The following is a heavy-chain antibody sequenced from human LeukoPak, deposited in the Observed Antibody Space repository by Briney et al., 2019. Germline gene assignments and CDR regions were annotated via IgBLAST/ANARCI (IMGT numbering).Heavy chain of an antibody. Sequence: GGSLRLSCAASGFTFSSYSMNWVRQAPGKGLEWVSYISSSSSTIYYADSVKGRFTISRDNAKNSLYLQMNSLRAEDTAVYYCAREIIGGASFLDYWGQGTLVTVSS. CDR1: GFTFSSYS. V-gene: IGHV3-48*04. J-gene: IGHJ4*02. CDR2: ISSSSSTI. D-gene: IGHD1-26*01. CDR3: AREIIGGASFLDY.